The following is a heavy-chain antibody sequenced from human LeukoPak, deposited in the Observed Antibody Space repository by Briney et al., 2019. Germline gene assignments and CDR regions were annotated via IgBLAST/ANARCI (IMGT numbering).Heavy chain of an antibody. CDR3: ARGWALDYYDSSGYPSNRGFFDY. CDR2: INHSGST. D-gene: IGHD3-22*01. Sequence: SETLSLTCVVYGGSFSGYYWSWIRQPPGKGLEWIGEINHSGSTNYNPSLKSRVTISVDTSKNQFSLKLSSVTAADTAVYYCARGWALDYYDSSGYPSNRGFFDYWGQGTLVTVSS. J-gene: IGHJ4*02. CDR1: GGSFSGYY. V-gene: IGHV4-34*01.